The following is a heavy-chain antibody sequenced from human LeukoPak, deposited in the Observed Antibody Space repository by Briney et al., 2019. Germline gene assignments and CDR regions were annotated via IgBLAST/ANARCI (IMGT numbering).Heavy chain of an antibody. Sequence: RGESLKISCVASGYNFTFYWIGWVRQMPGKGLEWMGIIYPGDSDTRYSPSFQGQVTISADKFINTAYLQWSSLKASDTAIYYCARRELYSGYDAYYGVDVWGQGTTVIVSS. J-gene: IGHJ6*02. V-gene: IGHV5-51*01. CDR1: GYNFTFYW. CDR3: ARRELYSGYDAYYGVDV. CDR2: IYPGDSDT. D-gene: IGHD5-12*01.